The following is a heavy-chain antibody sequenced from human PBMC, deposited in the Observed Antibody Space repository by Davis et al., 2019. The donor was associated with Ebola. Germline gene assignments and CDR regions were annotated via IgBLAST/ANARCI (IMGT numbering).Heavy chain of an antibody. CDR2: ISHDVSTE. CDR1: GFTFSSYG. Sequence: PGGSLRLSCVASGFTFSSYGLHWVRQAPGKGLEWVTLISHDVSTENYAASLRGRFTVARENSKNTLYLQLSGLRPDDTALYFCARGAWSRDALDIWRKGTMVTVSS. J-gene: IGHJ3*02. V-gene: IGHV3-30*04. D-gene: IGHD2-15*01. CDR3: ARGAWSRDALDI.